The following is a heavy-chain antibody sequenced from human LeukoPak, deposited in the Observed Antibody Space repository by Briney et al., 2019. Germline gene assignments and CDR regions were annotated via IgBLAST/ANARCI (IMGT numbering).Heavy chain of an antibody. CDR1: GFIFSSYT. D-gene: IGHD3-22*01. CDR2: MSSSGYYI. Sequence: GGSLRLSCEVSGFIFSSYTMNWVRRAPGKGLEWVSSMSSSGYYIHYADSVKGRFTISRDNAKNSLYLQMNSLRAEDTAVYYCAELGITMIEGVWGKGTTVTISS. V-gene: IGHV3-21*01. J-gene: IGHJ6*04. CDR3: AELGITMIEGV.